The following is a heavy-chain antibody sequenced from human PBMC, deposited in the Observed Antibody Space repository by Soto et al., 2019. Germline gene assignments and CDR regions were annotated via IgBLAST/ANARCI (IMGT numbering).Heavy chain of an antibody. V-gene: IGHV3-66*01. Sequence: EVQLVESGGGLVQPGGSLRLSCAASGFTVSSNYMSWVRQAPGKGLEWVSVIYSGGSTYYADSVKGRFTISRDNSKNTLYLQMSSLRAEDTAVYYCARETGDYGGYVAYWGQGTLVTVSS. CDR1: GFTVSSNY. J-gene: IGHJ4*02. CDR2: IYSGGST. CDR3: ARETGDYGGYVAY. D-gene: IGHD4-17*01.